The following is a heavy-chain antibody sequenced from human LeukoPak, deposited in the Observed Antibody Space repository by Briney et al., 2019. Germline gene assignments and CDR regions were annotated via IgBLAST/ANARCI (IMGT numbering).Heavy chain of an antibody. CDR1: GFTFSSYA. CDR2: IKDDGSET. J-gene: IGHJ6*02. Sequence: GGSLRLSCAAPGFTFSSYAMSWVRQAPGKGPEWVASIKDDGSETFHADSVRGRFTISRDNARGTLYVQMNTLRAEDTAVYYCATYTNWVAGDVWGQGTTVTVSS. V-gene: IGHV3-7*01. CDR3: ATYTNWVAGDV. D-gene: IGHD7-27*01.